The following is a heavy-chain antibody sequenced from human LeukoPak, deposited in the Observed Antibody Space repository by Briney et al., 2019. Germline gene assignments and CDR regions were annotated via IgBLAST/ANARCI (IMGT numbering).Heavy chain of an antibody. CDR2: IYYSGST. Sequence: SETLSLTCSVSGGSTSSYYWSWIRQPPGKQLEWIGYIYYSGSTNYNPSLKSRVTISIDTSKNQFSLNLTSVTAADTAVYYCARLKLYFDFSTGNHYYFDSWGQGTLVIVSS. CDR3: ARLKLYFDFSTGNHYYFDS. D-gene: IGHD3-3*01. J-gene: IGHJ4*01. V-gene: IGHV4-59*08. CDR1: GGSTSSYY.